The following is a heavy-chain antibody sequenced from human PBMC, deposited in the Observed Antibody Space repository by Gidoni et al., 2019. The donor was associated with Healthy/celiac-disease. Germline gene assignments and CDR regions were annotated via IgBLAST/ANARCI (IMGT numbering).Heavy chain of an antibody. D-gene: IGHD6-13*01. J-gene: IGHJ4*02. Sequence: QLQLQESGPGLVKPSETLSLTCPVSGGSISRSSYYWGWIRQPPGKGLEWIGSIYYSGSTYYNPSLKSRDTISVDTSKNQFSLKLSSVTAADTAVYYCARPGIAAAVDYWGQGTLVTVSS. CDR2: IYYSGST. V-gene: IGHV4-39*01. CDR3: ARPGIAAAVDY. CDR1: GGSISRSSYY.